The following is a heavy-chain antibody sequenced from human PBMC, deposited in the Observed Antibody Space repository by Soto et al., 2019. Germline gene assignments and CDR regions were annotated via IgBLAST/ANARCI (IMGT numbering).Heavy chain of an antibody. D-gene: IGHD2-15*01. Sequence: SVKVSCKASGGTFRNYGIGWVRQAPGQGLEWMGGIIPVFGRTNYAQKFQGRVTITADESTSTAYIEVSSLRSEDTAMFYCGRYCSGGSCHTLDYYGMDVWGQGTTVTVSS. J-gene: IGHJ6*02. V-gene: IGHV1-69*13. CDR3: GRYCSGGSCHTLDYYGMDV. CDR2: IIPVFGRT. CDR1: GGTFRNYG.